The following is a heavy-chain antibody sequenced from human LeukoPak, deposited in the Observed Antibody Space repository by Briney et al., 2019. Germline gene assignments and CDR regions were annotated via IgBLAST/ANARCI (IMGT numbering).Heavy chain of an antibody. CDR2: ISYDGSNK. J-gene: IGHJ3*02. CDR1: GFTFSSYG. CDR3: ARVNLKWELLAAFDI. D-gene: IGHD1-26*01. Sequence: PGGSLRLSCAASGFTFSSYGMHWVRQAPGKGLEWVAVISYDGSNKYYADSVKGRFTISRDNSKNTLYLQMNSLRAEDTAVYYCARVNLKWELLAAFDIWGQGTMVTVS. V-gene: IGHV3-30*03.